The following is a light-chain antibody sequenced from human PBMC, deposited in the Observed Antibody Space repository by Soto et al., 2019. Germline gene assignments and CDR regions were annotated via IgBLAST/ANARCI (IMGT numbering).Light chain of an antibody. Sequence: QSALTQPASVSGSPGQSITISCTGTSSHVGGYNYVSWYQQHPGKAPKLMIYEVSNRPSGVSNRFSGSKSGNTASLTISGLQAEDEADYYCSSYTSSSTPWVFGGGTKVTVL. CDR3: SSYTSSSTPWV. J-gene: IGLJ3*02. V-gene: IGLV2-14*01. CDR1: SSHVGGYNY. CDR2: EVS.